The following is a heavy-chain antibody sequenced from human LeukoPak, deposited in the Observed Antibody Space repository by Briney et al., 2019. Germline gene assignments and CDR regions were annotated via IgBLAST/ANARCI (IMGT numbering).Heavy chain of an antibody. CDR1: GFTFSSYG. CDR3: AKVGAGDSSGYSNWFDP. V-gene: IGHV3-23*01. CDR2: ISGSGGST. Sequence: GGSLRPSCAASGFTFSSYGMSWVRQAPGKGLEWVSAISGSGGSTYYADSVKGRFTISRDNSKNTLYLQMNSLRAEDTAVYYCAKVGAGDSSGYSNWFDPWGQGTLVTVSS. D-gene: IGHD3-22*01. J-gene: IGHJ5*02.